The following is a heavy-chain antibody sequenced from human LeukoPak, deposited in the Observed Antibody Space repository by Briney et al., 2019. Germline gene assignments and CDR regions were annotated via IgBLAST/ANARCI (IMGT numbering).Heavy chain of an antibody. Sequence: SETLSLTCAVYGGSFSGYYWSWIRQPPGKGLEWIGEINHSGSTNYNPSLKSRVTISVDTSKNQFSLKLSSVTAADTAVYYCARASRGAFDIWGQATMVTVSS. CDR3: ARASRGAFDI. CDR1: GGSFSGYY. V-gene: IGHV4-34*01. D-gene: IGHD3-10*01. CDR2: INHSGST. J-gene: IGHJ3*02.